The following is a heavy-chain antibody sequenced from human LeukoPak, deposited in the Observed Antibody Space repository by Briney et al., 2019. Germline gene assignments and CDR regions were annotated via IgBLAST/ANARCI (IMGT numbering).Heavy chain of an antibody. CDR1: GFTFPSYG. V-gene: IGHV3-21*01. CDR2: ISSSSSYI. Sequence: GGTLRLSCAASGFTFPSYGMSWVLQDPGKGLEWVSSISSSSSYIYYVDSVKGRFTISRDNAKNSLYLQMNSLRAEDTAVYYCARGRGSSSWPFDYWGQGTLVTVSS. J-gene: IGHJ4*02. D-gene: IGHD6-13*01. CDR3: ARGRGSSSWPFDY.